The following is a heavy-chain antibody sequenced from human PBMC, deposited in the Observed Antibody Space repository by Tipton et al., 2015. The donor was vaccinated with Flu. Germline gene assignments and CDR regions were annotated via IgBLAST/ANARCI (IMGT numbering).Heavy chain of an antibody. CDR1: GGSISSSSYY. D-gene: IGHD6-19*01. CDR2: ISYSGIA. Sequence: TLSLTCTVSGGSISSSSYYWGWIRQPPGKGLEWIGSISYSGIAYYSPSFKTPVAISMDTSKNQFSLKLYSVSAADTAVYFCASRLVVTGTHYFDYWAQGTLVTVSS. V-gene: IGHV4-39*01. J-gene: IGHJ4*02. CDR3: ASRLVVTGTHYFDY.